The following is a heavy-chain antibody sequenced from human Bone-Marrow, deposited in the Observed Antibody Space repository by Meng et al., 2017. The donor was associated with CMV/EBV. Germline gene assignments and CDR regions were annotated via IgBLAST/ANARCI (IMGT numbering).Heavy chain of an antibody. J-gene: IGHJ4*02. CDR2: IRYDGSNK. CDR1: GFTFSSYG. CDR3: ACVDTAMGSFDY. V-gene: IGHV3-30*02. D-gene: IGHD5-18*01. Sequence: QVQLVESGXXXXXPXGSXRLSCAASGFTFSSYGMHWVRQAPGKGLEWVAFIRYDGSNKYYADSVKGRFTISRDNSKNTLYLQMNSLRAEDTAVYYCACVDTAMGSFDYWGQGTLFTVSS.